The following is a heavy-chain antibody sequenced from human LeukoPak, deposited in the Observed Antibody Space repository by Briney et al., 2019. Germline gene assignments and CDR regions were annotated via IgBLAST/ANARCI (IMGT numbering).Heavy chain of an antibody. J-gene: IGHJ4*02. D-gene: IGHD2-2*01. CDR1: GGSISSYY. CDR2: IYYSGST. Sequence: SETLSLTRTVSGGSISSYYWSWIRQPPGKGLEWIGYIYYSGSTYYNPSLKSRVTISVDTSKNQFSLKLSSVTAADTAVYYCARTVPTAKAFDYWGQGTLVTVSS. V-gene: IGHV4-59*06. CDR3: ARTVPTAKAFDY.